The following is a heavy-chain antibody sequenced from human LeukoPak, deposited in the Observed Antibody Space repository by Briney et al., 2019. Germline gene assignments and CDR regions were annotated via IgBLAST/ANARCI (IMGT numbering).Heavy chain of an antibody. J-gene: IGHJ6*02. CDR1: GFTFSSYA. Sequence: PGRSLRLSCAASGFTFSSYAMSWVRQAPGKGLEWVSAISGSGGSTYYADSVKGRFTISRDNSKNTLYLQMNSLRAEDTAVYYCAKVRGIAVAHTVAYYYGMDVWGQGTTVTVSS. CDR2: ISGSGGST. CDR3: AKVRGIAVAHTVAYYYGMDV. V-gene: IGHV3-23*01. D-gene: IGHD6-19*01.